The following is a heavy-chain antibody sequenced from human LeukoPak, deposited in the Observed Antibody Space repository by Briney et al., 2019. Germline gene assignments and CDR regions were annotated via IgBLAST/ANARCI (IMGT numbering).Heavy chain of an antibody. V-gene: IGHV3-21*01. CDR2: ISSSSSYI. Sequence: GGSLRLSCAASGFTFSSYSMNWVRQAPGKGLEWVSSISSSSSYIYYADSVEGRFTISRDNAKNSLYLQMNSLRAEDTAVYYCARVSGSYYVFIDYWGQGTLVTVSS. CDR3: ARVSGSYYVFIDY. CDR1: GFTFSSYS. D-gene: IGHD1-26*01. J-gene: IGHJ4*02.